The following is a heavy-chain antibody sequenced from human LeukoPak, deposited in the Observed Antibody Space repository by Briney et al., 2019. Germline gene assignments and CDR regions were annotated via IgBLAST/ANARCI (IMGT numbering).Heavy chain of an antibody. Sequence: PSETLSLTCTVSGGSISSGDYYWSWIRQPPGKGLEWIGYIYHSGSTYYNPSLKSRVTISVDRSKNQFSLKLSSVTAADTAVYYCAGARLLAPGVDYWGQGTLVTVSS. V-gene: IGHV4-30-2*01. CDR3: AGARLLAPGVDY. CDR2: IYHSGST. J-gene: IGHJ4*02. CDR1: GGSISSGDYY.